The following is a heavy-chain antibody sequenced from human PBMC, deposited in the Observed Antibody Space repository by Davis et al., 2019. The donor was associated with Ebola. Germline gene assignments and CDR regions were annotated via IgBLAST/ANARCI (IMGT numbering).Heavy chain of an antibody. V-gene: IGHV1-46*01. D-gene: IGHD5-12*01. CDR1: GYTFTSYY. CDR3: ARSMIGGYSGYDYYYYYGMDV. J-gene: IGHJ6*02. CDR2: INPSGGSI. Sequence: ASVKVSCKASGYTFTSYYMHWVRQAPGQGLEWMGIINPSGGSISYAQKFQGRVTMTRDTSTRTVYMELSSLRSEDTAVYYCARSMIGGYSGYDYYYYYGMDVWGQGTTVTVSS.